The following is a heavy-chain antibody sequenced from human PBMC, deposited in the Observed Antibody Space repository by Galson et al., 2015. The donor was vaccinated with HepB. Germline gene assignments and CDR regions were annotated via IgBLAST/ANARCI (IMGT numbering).Heavy chain of an antibody. D-gene: IGHD3-10*01. Sequence: SLRLSCAASGFTFSSYAMSWVRQAPGKGLEWVSTITGSGDSTYYADSVKGRLTISRDNSKNTLDLQMNSLRVEDTAVYYCAKRSRFGEPGGQGTLVTVSS. CDR2: ITGSGDST. CDR3: AKRSRFGEP. V-gene: IGHV3-23*01. CDR1: GFTFSSYA. J-gene: IGHJ5*02.